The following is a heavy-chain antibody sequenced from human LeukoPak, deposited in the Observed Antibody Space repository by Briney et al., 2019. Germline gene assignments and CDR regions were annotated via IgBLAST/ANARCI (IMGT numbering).Heavy chain of an antibody. Sequence: PSETLSLTCAVYGGSFRGYYWSWIRQHPGKGLEWIGYIYDSGTTYYNPALQSRVTISVDMSDNHFSLKMKSMTAADTAVYFCARGGDRRGFDYWGQGTLVTVSS. V-gene: IGHV4-34*01. CDR3: ARGGDRRGFDY. J-gene: IGHJ4*02. D-gene: IGHD3-10*01. CDR1: GGSFRGYY. CDR2: IYDSGTT.